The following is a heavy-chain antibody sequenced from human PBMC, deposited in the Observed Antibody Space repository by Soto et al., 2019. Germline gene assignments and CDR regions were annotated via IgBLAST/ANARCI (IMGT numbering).Heavy chain of an antibody. V-gene: IGHV1-46*01. Sequence: EASVKVSCKASGYTFTSYGVSWVRQAPGQGLEWMGIISPSGGNTSYAQKFQGRVTMTRDTSTSTVYMELSSLRSEDTAVYYCARSHLQRLAPYYYYGMDVWGQGTTVTVSS. CDR1: GYTFTSYG. J-gene: IGHJ6*02. CDR3: ARSHLQRLAPYYYYGMDV. D-gene: IGHD6-25*01. CDR2: ISPSGGNT.